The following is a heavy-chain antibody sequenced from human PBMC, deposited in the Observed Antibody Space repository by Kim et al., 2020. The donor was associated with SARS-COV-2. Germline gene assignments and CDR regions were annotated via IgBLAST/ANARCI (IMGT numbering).Heavy chain of an antibody. CDR2: ISYDGSNK. CDR1: GFTFSSYG. CDR3: AKERTVVVAATNDAFDI. D-gene: IGHD2-15*01. V-gene: IGHV3-30*18. Sequence: GGSLRLSCAASGFTFSSYGMHWVRQAPGKGLEWVAVISYDGSNKYYADSVKGRFTISRDNSKNTLYLQMNSLRAEDTAVYYCAKERTVVVAATNDAFDIWGQRTMVTVSS. J-gene: IGHJ3*02.